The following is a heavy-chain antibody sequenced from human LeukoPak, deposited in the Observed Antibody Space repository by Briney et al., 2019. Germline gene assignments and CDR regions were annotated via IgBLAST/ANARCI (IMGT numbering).Heavy chain of an antibody. Sequence: GGSLRLSCAAPGFTFSSYEMNWVRQVPGKGLEWVSYISSSGSTIYYADSVKGRFTISRDNAKNSLYLQMNSLRAEDTAVYYCAELGITMIGGVWGKGTTVTISS. CDR1: GFTFSSYE. V-gene: IGHV3-48*03. CDR3: AELGITMIGGV. J-gene: IGHJ6*04. CDR2: ISSSGSTI. D-gene: IGHD3-10*02.